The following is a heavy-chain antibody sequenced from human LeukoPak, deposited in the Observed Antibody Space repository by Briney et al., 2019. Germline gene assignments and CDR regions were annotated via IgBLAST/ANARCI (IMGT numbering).Heavy chain of an antibody. CDR3: GSGAFYYYMDA. J-gene: IGHJ6*03. D-gene: IGHD1-26*01. V-gene: IGHV4-39*01. CDR2: IYYGGST. CDR1: SGSISSSNYY. Sequence: SETLSLTCTVSSGSISSSNYYWGWIRQPPGKGLEWIGSIYYGGSTYYNPSLKSRVTISVDTSKNQFSLKLTAVTAADTTTNFGGSGAFYYYMDAWGKGTTVTVPS.